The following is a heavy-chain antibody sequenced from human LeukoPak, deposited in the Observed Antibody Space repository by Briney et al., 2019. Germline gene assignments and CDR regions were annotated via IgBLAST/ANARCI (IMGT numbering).Heavy chain of an antibody. CDR1: GGTFSSYA. D-gene: IGHD3-22*01. Sequence: SVKVSCKASGGTFSSYAISWVRQAPGQGLEWMGGIIPIFGTANYAQKFQGRVTITTDESTSTAYMELSSLRSEDTAVYYCARDAYYYDSSGYYTGLPSDYWGQGALVTVSS. CDR2: IIPIFGTA. V-gene: IGHV1-69*05. J-gene: IGHJ4*02. CDR3: ARDAYYYDSSGYYTGLPSDY.